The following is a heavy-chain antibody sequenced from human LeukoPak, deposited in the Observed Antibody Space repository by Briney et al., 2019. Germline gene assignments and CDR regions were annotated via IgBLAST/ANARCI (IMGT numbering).Heavy chain of an antibody. CDR1: GFTFSSYG. D-gene: IGHD1-26*01. CDR2: ISSSGSTI. CDR3: ARDFESGSYWGNAFDI. Sequence: GGSLRLSCAASGFTFSSYGMHWVRQAPGKGLEWVSYISSSGSTIYYADSVKGRFTISRDNAKNSLYLQMNSLRAEDTAVYYCARDFESGSYWGNAFDIWGQGTMVTVSS. J-gene: IGHJ3*02. V-gene: IGHV3-48*04.